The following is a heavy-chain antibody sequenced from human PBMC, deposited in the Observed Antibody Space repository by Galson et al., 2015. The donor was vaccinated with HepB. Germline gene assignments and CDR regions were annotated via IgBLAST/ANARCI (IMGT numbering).Heavy chain of an antibody. CDR3: ARYGGGLHPFDP. Sequence: TLSLTCTVSGGSISSDTHYWGWIRQSPGKGLEWIAYIYYRGNTYYNPSLKSRVTMSIDTSKNQFSLNLSSVTAADTAVYYCARYGGGLHPFDPWGQGTLVTVSS. J-gene: IGHJ5*02. V-gene: IGHV4-30-4*01. CDR2: IYYRGNT. CDR1: GGSISSDTHY. D-gene: IGHD3/OR15-3a*01.